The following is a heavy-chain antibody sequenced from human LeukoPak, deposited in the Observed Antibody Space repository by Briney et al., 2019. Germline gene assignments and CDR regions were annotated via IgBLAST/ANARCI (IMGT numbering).Heavy chain of an antibody. CDR3: AKKGQADDDGKPD. V-gene: IGHV3-30-3*02. Sequence: GGSLRLSCAASGFTFSSYAMHWVRQAPGKGLEWVAVISYDGSNKYYADSVKGRFTISRDNSKNTLYLQMNNLRVDDTAVHYCAKKGQADDDGKPDWGQGTLVTVSA. CDR2: ISYDGSNK. D-gene: IGHD1-1*01. J-gene: IGHJ4*02. CDR1: GFTFSSYA.